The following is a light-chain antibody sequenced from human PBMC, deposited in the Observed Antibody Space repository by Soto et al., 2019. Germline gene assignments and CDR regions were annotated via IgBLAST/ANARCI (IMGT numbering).Light chain of an antibody. CDR3: QTGCLGSVV. J-gene: IGLJ2*01. V-gene: IGLV4-69*01. Sequence: QSVLTQSPSASASLGASVKFTCTLSSGHSSNAVAWHQQQPEKGPRYLMKLNSDGSHSKGDGIPDRFSGSTSGAERYLTISSLQSDDEADYSCQTGCLGSVVFGGGTKLTVL. CDR2: LNSDGSH. CDR1: SGHSSNA.